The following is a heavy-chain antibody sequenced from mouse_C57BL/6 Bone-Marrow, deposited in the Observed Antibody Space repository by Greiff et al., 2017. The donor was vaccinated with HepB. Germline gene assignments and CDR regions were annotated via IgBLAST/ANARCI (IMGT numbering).Heavy chain of an antibody. CDR2: INPNNGGT. CDR3: ASRLTGTPNWYFDV. CDR1: GYTFTDYN. V-gene: IGHV1-18*01. D-gene: IGHD4-1*01. J-gene: IGHJ1*03. Sequence: VQLQQSGPELVKPGASVKIPCKASGYTFTDYNMDWVKQSHGKSLEWIGDINPNNGGTIYNQKFKGKATLTVDKSSSTAYMELRSLTSEDTAVYYCASRLTGTPNWYFDVWGTGTTVTVSS.